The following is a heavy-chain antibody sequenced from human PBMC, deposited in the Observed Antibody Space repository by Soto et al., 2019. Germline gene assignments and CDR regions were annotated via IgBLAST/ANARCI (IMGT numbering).Heavy chain of an antibody. Sequence: QVQLVQSGAEMKNPGASVKVSCKASGYTFTSYGISWVRQAPGQGLEWMGWISGFNDETNHAQKIQGRVTMTKDTSTSTAYMELRSLKSDDTAVYYCARSGSYYPARNWFGPWGQGTLVTVSS. D-gene: IGHD3-10*01. CDR3: ARSGSYYPARNWFGP. CDR1: GYTFTSYG. CDR2: ISGFNDET. V-gene: IGHV1-18*01. J-gene: IGHJ5*02.